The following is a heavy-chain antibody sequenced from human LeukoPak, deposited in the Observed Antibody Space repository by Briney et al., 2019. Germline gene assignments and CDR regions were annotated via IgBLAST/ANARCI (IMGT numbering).Heavy chain of an antibody. CDR3: ARAYGDYTNYYFDY. CDR2: IYYSGST. D-gene: IGHD4-17*01. Sequence: SETLSLTCTVSGGSISSYYWSWIRQPPGKGLEWIGYIYYSGSTNYNPSLKSRVTISVDTSKNQFSLKLSSVTAADTAVYYCARAYGDYTNYYFDYWGQGTLVTASS. J-gene: IGHJ4*02. V-gene: IGHV4-59*01. CDR1: GGSISSYY.